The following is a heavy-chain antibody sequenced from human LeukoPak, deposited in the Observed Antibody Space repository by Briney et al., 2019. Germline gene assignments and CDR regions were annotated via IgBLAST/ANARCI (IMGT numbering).Heavy chain of an antibody. V-gene: IGHV3-66*03. J-gene: IGHJ5*02. Sequence: GESLRLSCVASGFSVSSYGMSWVRQAPGKAPEWVSLLYSNGGKYYADSVQGRFIISRDNSKNTLYLQMNNLRVEDTAVYHCVRDRAEGRAWVEFDPWGQGTVVTVSS. CDR3: VRDRAEGRAWVEFDP. CDR1: GFSVSSYG. CDR2: LYSNGGK.